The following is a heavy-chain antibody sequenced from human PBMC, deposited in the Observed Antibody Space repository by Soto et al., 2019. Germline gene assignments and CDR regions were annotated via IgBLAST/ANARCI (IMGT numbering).Heavy chain of an antibody. J-gene: IGHJ3*02. CDR2: INYSGST. D-gene: IGHD2-15*01. Sequence: SETLSLTCTVSGGSISSSSYYWGWIRQPPGKGLEWIGDINYSGSTYYNPSLKSRVTISVDTSKNQFSLKLSSVTAADTAVYYCARGVGYCSGGSCIDAFDIWGQGTMVTVSS. CDR3: ARGVGYCSGGSCIDAFDI. CDR1: GGSISSSSYY. V-gene: IGHV4-39*01.